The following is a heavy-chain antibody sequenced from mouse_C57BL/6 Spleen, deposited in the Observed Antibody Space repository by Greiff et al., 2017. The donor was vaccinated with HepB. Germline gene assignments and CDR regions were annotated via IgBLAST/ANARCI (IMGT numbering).Heavy chain of an antibody. D-gene: IGHD1-1*01. CDR1: GFSLSTFGMG. CDR2: IWWDDDK. J-gene: IGHJ2*01. Sequence: QVTLKVSGPGILQPSQTLSLTCSFSGFSLSTFGMGVGWIRQPSGKGLEWLAHIWWDDDKYYNPALKSRHTISKDTSKNQVFLKIANVDTADTATYYCARSSYYYGSSLYYFDYWGQGTTLTVSS. V-gene: IGHV8-8*01. CDR3: ARSSYYYGSSLYYFDY.